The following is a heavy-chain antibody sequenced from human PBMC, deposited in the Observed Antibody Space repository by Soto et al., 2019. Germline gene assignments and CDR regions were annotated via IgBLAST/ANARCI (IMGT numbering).Heavy chain of an antibody. CDR1: SASVSSGDFY. V-gene: IGHV4-61*08. D-gene: IGHD2-15*01. CDR2: VYYTGRT. J-gene: IGHJ4*02. CDR3: ATLRYLDPYFFDY. Sequence: SETLSLTCTVSSASVSSGDFYWSWIRQPPGKALEWIGDVYYTGRTTYNPSLKSRLSILVDASKNQFSLRLRSVTAADTAMYYCATLRYLDPYFFDYWGQGTLVTVSS.